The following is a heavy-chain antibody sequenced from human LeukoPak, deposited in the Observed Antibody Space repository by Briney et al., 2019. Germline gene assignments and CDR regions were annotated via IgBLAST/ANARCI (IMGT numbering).Heavy chain of an antibody. CDR1: AFTFSSYW. D-gene: IGHD7-27*01. Sequence: GGSPRLSCAASAFTFSSYWMSLVRQAPGKGLEWVANIKQDGSEKYYVDSVKGRFTISRDNAKNSLYLQMNSLRAEDTAVYYCAREGENWAYFDYWGQGTLVTVSS. CDR3: AREGENWAYFDY. CDR2: IKQDGSEK. V-gene: IGHV3-7*01. J-gene: IGHJ4*02.